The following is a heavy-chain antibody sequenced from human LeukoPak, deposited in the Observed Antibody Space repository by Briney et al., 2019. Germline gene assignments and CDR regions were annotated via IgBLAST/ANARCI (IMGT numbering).Heavy chain of an antibody. V-gene: IGHV3-66*01. D-gene: IGHD7-27*01. J-gene: IGHJ4*02. Sequence: GGSLRLSCAVSGFTVSSNYMTWVRQAPGNGLEWVSVIYSAGRGGSTYYVDSVKGRFTISRDNSKNTLCLQMNSLRAEDTAVYYCARDRAGEGYYDYWGQGTLVTVSS. CDR3: ARDRAGEGYYDY. CDR1: GFTVSSNY. CDR2: IYSAGRGGST.